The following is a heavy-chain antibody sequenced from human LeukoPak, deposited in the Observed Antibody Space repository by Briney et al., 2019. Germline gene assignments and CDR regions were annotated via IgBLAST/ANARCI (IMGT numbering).Heavy chain of an antibody. CDR3: AKDRYDSSGYDY. Sequence: PGGSLRLSCVASGFTFSNCAMTWVRQAPGKGLEWVSDINNGGDRTTYADSVKGRFTISRDNSKNTLYLQMNSLRAEDTAVYYCAKDRYDSSGYDYWGQGTLVTVSS. CDR1: GFTFSNCA. J-gene: IGHJ4*02. D-gene: IGHD3-22*01. V-gene: IGHV3-23*01. CDR2: INNGGDRT.